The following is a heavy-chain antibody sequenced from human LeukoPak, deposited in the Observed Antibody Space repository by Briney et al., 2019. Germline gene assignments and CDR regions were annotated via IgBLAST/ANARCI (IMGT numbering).Heavy chain of an antibody. Sequence: SETLSLTCAVSGGSLSSGGYYWSWIRQHPGKGLEWIGYIYYSGSTYYNPSLKSRVTISVDTSKNQFSLKLSSVTAADTAVYYCARGSPEKSSGTLDYWGQGTLVTVSS. V-gene: IGHV4-31*11. D-gene: IGHD3-22*01. CDR3: ARGSPEKSSGTLDY. J-gene: IGHJ4*02. CDR2: IYYSGST. CDR1: GGSLSSGGYY.